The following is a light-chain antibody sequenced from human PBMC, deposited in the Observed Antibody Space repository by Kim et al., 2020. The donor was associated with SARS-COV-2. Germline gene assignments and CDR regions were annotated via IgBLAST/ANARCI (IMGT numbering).Light chain of an antibody. Sequence: QTAVTQEPSISVSPGGTVTLTCGLRFGSVSTNHFPSWYQQTPGQGPRTLVYSTSIRSSGVPNRFSGSILGSAAALTITGAQADDESEYYCVLYMGGGISVFGTGTKVTVL. CDR2: STS. CDR3: VLYMGGGISV. J-gene: IGLJ1*01. V-gene: IGLV8-61*01. CDR1: FGSVSTNHF.